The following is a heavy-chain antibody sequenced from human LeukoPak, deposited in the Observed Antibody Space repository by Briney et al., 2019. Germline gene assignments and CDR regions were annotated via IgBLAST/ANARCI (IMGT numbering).Heavy chain of an antibody. CDR2: IYHSGST. CDR3: ARDNSTRGLIFDY. D-gene: IGHD2/OR15-2a*01. Sequence: SETLSLTCTVSGYSISSGYYWGWIRQPPGKGLEWIGSIYHSGSTYYNPSLKSRVTISVDTSKNQFSLKLSSVTAADTAVYYCARDNSTRGLIFDYWGQGTLVTVSS. V-gene: IGHV4-38-2*02. J-gene: IGHJ4*02. CDR1: GYSISSGYY.